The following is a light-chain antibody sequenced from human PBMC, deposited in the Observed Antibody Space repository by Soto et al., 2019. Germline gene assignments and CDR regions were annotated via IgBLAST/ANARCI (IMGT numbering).Light chain of an antibody. Sequence: EIAMTQSPGTLSVSPGERATLSCRAGQSVTTNFAWYQQKSGQSPRLLIYDVSIRATGVPARFSGTVSETDFNLTTSGLQSEDSAVYFCHRYNNRPFSFGQGTRLEIK. J-gene: IGKJ5*01. CDR2: DVS. CDR3: HRYNNRPFS. CDR1: QSVTTN. V-gene: IGKV3-15*01.